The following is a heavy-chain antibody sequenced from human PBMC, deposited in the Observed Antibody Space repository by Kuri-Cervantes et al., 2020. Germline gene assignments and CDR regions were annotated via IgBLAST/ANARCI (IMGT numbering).Heavy chain of an antibody. CDR1: GGFISSYY. CDR3: ARWGYGMDV. V-gene: IGHV4-59*01. J-gene: IGHJ6*02. CDR2: IYYSGST. D-gene: IGHD3-16*01. Sequence: SETLSLTCTVSGGFISSYYWSWIRQPPGKGLEWIGYIYYSGSTNYNPSLKSRVTISVDTSKNQFSLKLSSVTAADTAVYYCARWGYGMDVWGQGTTVTVSS.